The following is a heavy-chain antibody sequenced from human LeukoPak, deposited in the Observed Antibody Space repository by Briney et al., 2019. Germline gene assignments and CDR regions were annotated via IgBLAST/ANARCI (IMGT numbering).Heavy chain of an antibody. Sequence: GGSLRLFCAASGFTFSSYGMHWVRQAPGKGLEWVAVISYDGSNKYYADSVKGRFTISRDNSKNTLYLQMNSLRAEDTAVYYCAKESTRGYSGYGWGQGTLVTVSS. D-gene: IGHD5-12*01. CDR1: GFTFSSYG. CDR3: AKESTRGYSGYG. CDR2: ISYDGSNK. V-gene: IGHV3-30*18. J-gene: IGHJ4*02.